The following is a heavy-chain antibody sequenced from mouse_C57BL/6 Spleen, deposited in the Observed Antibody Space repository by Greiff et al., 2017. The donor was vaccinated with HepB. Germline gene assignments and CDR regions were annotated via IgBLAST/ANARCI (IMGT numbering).Heavy chain of an antibody. J-gene: IGHJ4*01. CDR3: ARNGYSYSFYAMDY. V-gene: IGHV5-17*01. CDR2: ISSGSSTI. CDR1: GFTFSDYG. D-gene: IGHD2-3*01. Sequence: EVQLVESGGGLVKPGGSLKLSCAASGFTFSDYGMHWVRQAPEKGLEWVAYISSGSSTINYADTVKGRFTISIDKAENTLFLQMTSLRSEDAAMYYCARNGYSYSFYAMDYWGQGTSVTVSS.